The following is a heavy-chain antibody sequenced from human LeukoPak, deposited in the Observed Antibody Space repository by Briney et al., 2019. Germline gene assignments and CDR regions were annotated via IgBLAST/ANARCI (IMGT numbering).Heavy chain of an antibody. J-gene: IGHJ4*02. V-gene: IGHV3-30-3*01. CDR3: VRIVGHTTTDF. D-gene: IGHD1-26*01. CDR2: VSFDGRNK. Sequence: GSLLLSCEASGFSLSSYAFHWVRQAPGKGLEWVSFVSFDGRNKNYADSVRGRFTISRDNSKNTLYLQMNSVTYEDTAVYFCVRIVGHTTTDFWGQGTIVTVSS. CDR1: GFSLSSYA.